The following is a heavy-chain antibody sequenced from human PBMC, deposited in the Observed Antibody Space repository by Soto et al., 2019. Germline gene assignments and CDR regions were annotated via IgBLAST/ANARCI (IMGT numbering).Heavy chain of an antibody. D-gene: IGHD2-2*01. CDR1: GFSFSSYV. Sequence: EVQLLESGGGLVQPGGSLRLSCVASGFSFSSYVMTWVRQAPGKGLEWVSGITNSGYTTDYADSVRGRFTISRDNLKNTVYLEMTSLRADDTAVYYCAKVTAGVVVTAAVYGMDVWGQGTTVNVSS. V-gene: IGHV3-23*01. J-gene: IGHJ6*02. CDR3: AKVTAGVVVTAAVYGMDV. CDR2: ITNSGYTT.